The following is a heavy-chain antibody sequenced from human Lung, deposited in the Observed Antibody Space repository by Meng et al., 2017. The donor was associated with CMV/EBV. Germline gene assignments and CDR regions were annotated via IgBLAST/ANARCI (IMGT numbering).Heavy chain of an antibody. V-gene: IGHV4-39*07. Sequence: SXTXSLXCTVSGGSISSGTYFWGWIRQTPGRGLEWIGSIYYSGTTYHNPSLKSRVSMSVDTSKNQFSLVLRSVTATDSAVYYCARDAEGGSSGTKIDYWGRGTLVTVSS. CDR1: GGSISSGTYF. CDR3: ARDAEGGSSGTKIDY. D-gene: IGHD6-13*01. J-gene: IGHJ4*02. CDR2: IYYSGTT.